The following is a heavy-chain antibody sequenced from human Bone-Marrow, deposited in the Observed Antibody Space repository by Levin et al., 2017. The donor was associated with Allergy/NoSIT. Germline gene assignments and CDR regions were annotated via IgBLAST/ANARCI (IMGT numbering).Heavy chain of an antibody. V-gene: IGHV3-48*03. D-gene: IGHD3-22*01. CDR1: GFTFSSYE. CDR2: ISSSGSTI. CDR3: ARKYYYDSSGYYYESTPFDY. Sequence: PGGSLRLSCAASGFTFSSYEMNWVRQAPGKGLEWVSYISSSGSTIYYADSVKGRFTISRDNAKNSLYLQMNSLRAEDTAVYYCARKYYYDSSGYYYESTPFDYWGQGTLVTVSS. J-gene: IGHJ4*02.